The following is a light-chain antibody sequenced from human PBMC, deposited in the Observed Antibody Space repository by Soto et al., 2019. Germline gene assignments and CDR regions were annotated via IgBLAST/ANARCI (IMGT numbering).Light chain of an antibody. CDR3: QSYDRSLTRV. V-gene: IGLV1-40*01. CDR2: GNT. Sequence: QSVLTQPPSVSGAPGQRITISCTGSSSNIGADFDVYWYQQLPGAAPKLLIYGNTNRPSGVPDRFSGSKSGTSASLAITGLQAEDEADYYCQSYDRSLTRVFGTGTRSPS. CDR1: SSNIGADFD. J-gene: IGLJ1*01.